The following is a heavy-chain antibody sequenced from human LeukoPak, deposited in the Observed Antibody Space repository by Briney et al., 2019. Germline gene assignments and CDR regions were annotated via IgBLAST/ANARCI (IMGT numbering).Heavy chain of an antibody. J-gene: IGHJ4*02. Sequence: PGGSLRLSCVASGFTFSSHGMHWVRQAPGKGLEWVAVIWYDGSHRYYPDSVKGRFTISRDNSKNTLFLQMDSLRVDDTAVYHCVRDNAAADGALDYWGQGSLVTVSS. CDR1: GFTFSSHG. CDR3: VRDNAAADGALDY. V-gene: IGHV3-33*01. CDR2: IWYDGSHR. D-gene: IGHD5-24*01.